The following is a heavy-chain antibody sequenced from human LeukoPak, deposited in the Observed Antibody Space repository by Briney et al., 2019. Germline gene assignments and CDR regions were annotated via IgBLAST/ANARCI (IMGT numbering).Heavy chain of an antibody. V-gene: IGHV3-64*01. CDR3: ARSVEQWLVLGY. J-gene: IGHJ4*02. Sequence: GGSLRLSCAASGFTFSSYAMHWVRQAPGRGLEYVSAISSNGGSTYYANSVKGRFTISRDNSKNTLYLQMGSLRAEDMAVYYCARSVEQWLVLGYWGQGTLVTVSS. CDR1: GFTFSSYA. CDR2: ISSNGGST. D-gene: IGHD6-19*01.